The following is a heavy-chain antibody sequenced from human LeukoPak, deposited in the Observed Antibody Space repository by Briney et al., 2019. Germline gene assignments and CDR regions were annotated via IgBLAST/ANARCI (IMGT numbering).Heavy chain of an antibody. CDR2: ISGSGYYT. CDR1: GSGFTFGNFA. CDR3: AKVSWFGEHRMGDV. V-gene: IGHV3-23*01. Sequence: PGGSLRLSCEASGSGFTFGNFALSWVRQAPGKGLEWVSGISGSGYYTYYADSVKGRFTISRDNSKNTLYIQMNSLRAEDTAVYYCAKVSWFGEHRMGDVWGQGTTVTVSS. D-gene: IGHD3-10*01. J-gene: IGHJ6*02.